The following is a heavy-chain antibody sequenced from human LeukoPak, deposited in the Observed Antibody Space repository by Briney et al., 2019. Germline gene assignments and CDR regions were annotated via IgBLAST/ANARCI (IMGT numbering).Heavy chain of an antibody. D-gene: IGHD3-22*01. J-gene: IGHJ5*02. V-gene: IGHV3-74*01. Sequence: GGSLRLSCAASGFTFSNYWMHWVRQAPGKGLVWVSRINSDGINTSYADSVKGRFSISRDNAKNTLNLQMNSLRAEDTAVYYCARDLGQYYDTSDNWFDPWGQGTLVTVSS. CDR3: ARDLGQYYDTSDNWFDP. CDR1: GFTFSNYW. CDR2: INSDGINT.